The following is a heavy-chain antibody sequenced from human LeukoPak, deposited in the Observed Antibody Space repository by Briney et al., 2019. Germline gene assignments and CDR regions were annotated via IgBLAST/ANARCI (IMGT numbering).Heavy chain of an antibody. V-gene: IGHV3-53*01. Sequence: GGSLRLSCAASGFTVSSNYMSWVRQAPGKGLEWVSVIYSGGSTYYADSVKGRFTISRDNSKNTLYLQMNSLRAEDTVVYYCARDLYGSGSYLGYWGQGTLVTVSS. J-gene: IGHJ4*02. D-gene: IGHD3-10*01. CDR1: GFTVSSNY. CDR2: IYSGGST. CDR3: ARDLYGSGSYLGY.